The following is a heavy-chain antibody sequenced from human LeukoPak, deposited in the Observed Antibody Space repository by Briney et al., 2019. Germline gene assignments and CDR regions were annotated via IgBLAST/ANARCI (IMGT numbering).Heavy chain of an antibody. CDR2: IIPIFGTA. V-gene: IGHV1-69*05. Sequence: ASVKVSCKASGGTFSSYAISWVRQAPGQGLEWMGGIIPIFGTANYAQKFQGRVTITTDESTSTAYMELSSLRSEDTAVYYCARDRVGYCSSTSCYRVAFDIWGQGTMVTVSS. CDR1: GGTFSSYA. J-gene: IGHJ3*02. CDR3: ARDRVGYCSSTSCYRVAFDI. D-gene: IGHD2-2*02.